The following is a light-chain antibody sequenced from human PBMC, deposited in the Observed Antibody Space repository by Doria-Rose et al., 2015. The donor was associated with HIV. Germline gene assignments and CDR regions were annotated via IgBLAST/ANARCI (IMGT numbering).Light chain of an antibody. CDR3: QQYYDTPS. CDR1: QSLLYTSKNY. Sequence: EIVLTQSPESLGMSLGERATLNCKSNQSLLYTSKNYLAWYRQKPGQPPNLLIYWASTRQSGVPARFSGSGSGTDFTLTISSLEAEDVAVYYCQQYYDTPSFGPGTTADIK. J-gene: IGKJ3*01. CDR2: WAS. V-gene: IGKV4-1*01.